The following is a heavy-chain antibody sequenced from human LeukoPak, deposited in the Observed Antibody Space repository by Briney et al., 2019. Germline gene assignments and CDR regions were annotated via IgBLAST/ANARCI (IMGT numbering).Heavy chain of an antibody. V-gene: IGHV3-64*01. CDR1: GFTFSMYA. J-gene: IGHJ6*02. Sequence: GRSLRLSCAASGFTFSMYAMHWVRQAPGKGLEYVSTISSDGGSTYYANSVKGRFTISRDNSKNTLYLQMGSLRAEDMAVYYCVNYGMDVWGQGTTVTVSS. CDR2: ISSDGGST. CDR3: VNYGMDV.